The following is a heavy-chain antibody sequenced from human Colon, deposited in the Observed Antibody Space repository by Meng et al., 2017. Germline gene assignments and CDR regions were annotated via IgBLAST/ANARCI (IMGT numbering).Heavy chain of an antibody. V-gene: IGHV4-34*01. CDR3: ARGRYSGYLP. J-gene: IGHJ5*02. Sequence: QLQLQQWGAGLLKPPETLSPPCAVYGGSFSGYYWSWIRQPPGKGLEWIGEINHSGSTNYNPSLKSRVTISVDTSKNQFSLKLSSVTAADTAVYYCARGRYSGYLPWGQGTLVTVSS. D-gene: IGHD5-12*01. CDR1: GGSFSGYY. CDR2: INHSGST.